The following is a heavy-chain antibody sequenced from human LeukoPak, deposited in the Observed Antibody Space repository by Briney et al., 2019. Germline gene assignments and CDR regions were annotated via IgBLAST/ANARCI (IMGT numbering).Heavy chain of an antibody. D-gene: IGHD3-22*01. CDR1: GFTFSSYS. CDR2: ISSSSGYI. J-gene: IGHJ4*02. CDR3: ARSPTYYYDSSGYYGY. Sequence: GGSLRLSCAASGFTFSSYSMNWVRQAPGKGLEWVSSISSSSGYIYYADSVKGRFTISRDNAKNSLYLQMNSLRAEDTAVYYCARSPTYYYDSSGYYGYWGQGTLVTVSS. V-gene: IGHV3-21*01.